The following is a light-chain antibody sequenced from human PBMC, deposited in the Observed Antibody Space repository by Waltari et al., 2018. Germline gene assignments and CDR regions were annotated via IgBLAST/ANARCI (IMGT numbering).Light chain of an antibody. V-gene: IGKV3-20*01. CDR1: QSISKY. Sequence: VLTQSPGTLSLSPGETATLSCRASQSISKYLVWYQQRPGHAPGLLIYAASTRATGVPDRFSGSGYGTDFTLTISRLEPEDFAVYYCQNHERLPATFGQGTKVEIK. CDR2: AAS. J-gene: IGKJ1*01. CDR3: QNHERLPAT.